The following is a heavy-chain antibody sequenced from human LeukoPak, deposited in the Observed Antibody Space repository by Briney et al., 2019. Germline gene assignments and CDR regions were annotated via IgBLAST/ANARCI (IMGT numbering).Heavy chain of an antibody. V-gene: IGHV4-39*01. J-gene: IGHJ4*02. CDR1: GGSISSSSYY. CDR2: IYYSGST. Sequence: SETLSLTCTVSGGSISSSSYYWGWIRQPPGKGLEWIGSIYYSGSTYYNPSLKSRVTISVDTSKNQFSLKLSSVTAADTAVYYCAISLEDSHFGFDYWGQGTLVTVSS. D-gene: IGHD1-1*01. CDR3: AISLEDSHFGFDY.